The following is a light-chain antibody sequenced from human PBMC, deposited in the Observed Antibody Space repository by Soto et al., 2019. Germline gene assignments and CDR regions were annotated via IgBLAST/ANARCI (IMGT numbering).Light chain of an antibody. Sequence: QSALTQPASVSGSPGQSITISCTGTSSDVGGYNYVSWYQQHPGKAPKLMIYDVSNRPSGVSNRFSGSKSGNTASLTISGLQAEDEADYYCSSYTSSSTRVVFGGDTQLTVL. CDR2: DVS. V-gene: IGLV2-14*01. CDR3: SSYTSSSTRVV. CDR1: SSDVGGYNY. J-gene: IGLJ2*01.